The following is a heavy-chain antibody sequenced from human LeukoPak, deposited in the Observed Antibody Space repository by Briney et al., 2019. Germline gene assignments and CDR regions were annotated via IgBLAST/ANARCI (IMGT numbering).Heavy chain of an antibody. Sequence: ASVKVSCKASGYTFTGYYMHWVRQAPGQGLEWMGRINPNSGGTNYAQKFQGRVTMTRDTSISTAYMELSRLRSEDTAVYYCARVGGFRYCSGGSCYIAYWGQGTLVTVSS. CDR1: GYTFTGYY. D-gene: IGHD2-15*01. V-gene: IGHV1-2*06. J-gene: IGHJ4*02. CDR2: INPNSGGT. CDR3: ARVGGFRYCSGGSCYIAY.